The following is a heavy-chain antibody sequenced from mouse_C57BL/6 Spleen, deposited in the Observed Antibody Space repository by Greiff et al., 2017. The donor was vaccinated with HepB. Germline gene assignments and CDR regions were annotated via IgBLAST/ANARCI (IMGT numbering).Heavy chain of an antibody. CDR1: GFNIKDDY. CDR2: IDPENGDT. J-gene: IGHJ4*01. CDR3: TTGTMVTTGAMDY. D-gene: IGHD2-2*01. Sequence: EVQLQQSGAELVRPGASVKLSCTASGFNIKDDYMHWVKQRPEQGLEWIGWIDPENGDTEYASKFQGKATITADTSSNTAYLQLSSLTSADTAVYYCTTGTMVTTGAMDYWGQGTSVTVSS. V-gene: IGHV14-4*01.